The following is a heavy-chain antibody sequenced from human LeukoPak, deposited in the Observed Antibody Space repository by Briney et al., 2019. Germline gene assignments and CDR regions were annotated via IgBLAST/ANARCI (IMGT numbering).Heavy chain of an antibody. CDR1: GYTFTDYD. CDR2: MNPSSGNT. D-gene: IGHD3-10*01. V-gene: IGHV1-8*01. J-gene: IGHJ5*02. CDR3: ARLMVRGILGP. Sequence: GASVKVSCKTSGYTFTDYDINWVRQAPGQGLGWMGWMNPSSGNTGYAQKFQGRVTMTRDNSMSTAYMELSSLTSEDTAVYYCARLMVRGILGPWGQGTLVTVSS.